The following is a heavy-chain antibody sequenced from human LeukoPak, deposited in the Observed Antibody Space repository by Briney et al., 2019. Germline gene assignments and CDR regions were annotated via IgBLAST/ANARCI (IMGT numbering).Heavy chain of an antibody. CDR1: GFTFSSYA. J-gene: IGHJ4*02. V-gene: IGHV3-23*01. CDR2: FSGSGGST. D-gene: IGHD3-10*01. CDR3: AKAQNVLLWFGELFNGFDY. Sequence: PGGSLRLSCAASGFTFSSYAMSWVRQAPGKGLECISGFSGSGGSTYYADSVKGRFTISRDNSKNTLYLQMNSLRAEDTAVYYCAKAQNVLLWFGELFNGFDYWGQGTLVTVSS.